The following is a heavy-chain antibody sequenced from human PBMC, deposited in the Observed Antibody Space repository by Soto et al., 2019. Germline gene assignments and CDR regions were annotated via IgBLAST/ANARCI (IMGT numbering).Heavy chain of an antibody. J-gene: IGHJ4*02. CDR1: GLTFSSYA. Sequence: GVSLRLSCAASGLTFSSYAMSWVRQAPGKGLEWVSAISGSGGSTYYADSVKGRFTISRDNSKNTLYLQMNSLRAEDTAVYYCAKVQSSSWYVYFDYWGKGTLFTVSS. V-gene: IGHV3-23*01. CDR2: ISGSGGST. CDR3: AKVQSSSWYVYFDY. D-gene: IGHD6-13*01.